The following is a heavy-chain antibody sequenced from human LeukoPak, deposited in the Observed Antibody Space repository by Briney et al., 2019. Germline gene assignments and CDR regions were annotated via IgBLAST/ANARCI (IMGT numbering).Heavy chain of an antibody. J-gene: IGHJ4*02. D-gene: IGHD6-19*01. Sequence: GGSLRLSCAVFEFSFSNYWMSWVRQAPGRGLEWVAIIKQDGSEKYYVDSVKGRFTISRDNARNSLYLQMSSLRAEDTAVYYCATASRSGPKAYWGQGTLVTVSS. CDR1: EFSFSNYW. V-gene: IGHV3-7*05. CDR2: IKQDGSEK. CDR3: ATASRSGPKAY.